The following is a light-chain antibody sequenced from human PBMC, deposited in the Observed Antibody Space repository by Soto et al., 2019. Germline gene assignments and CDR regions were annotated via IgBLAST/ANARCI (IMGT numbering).Light chain of an antibody. V-gene: IGLV2-8*01. J-gene: IGLJ1*01. CDR3: SSYAGSNNYV. Sequence: QSALTQPPSASGSPGQSVTISCTGTSSDVGAHNFVSWHQQHPGKAPKLMIYEVSKRPSGVPDRFSGSKSGNTASLTVSGLQAEDEAEYYCSSYAGSNNYVFGPGTKLTVL. CDR1: SSDVGAHNF. CDR2: EVS.